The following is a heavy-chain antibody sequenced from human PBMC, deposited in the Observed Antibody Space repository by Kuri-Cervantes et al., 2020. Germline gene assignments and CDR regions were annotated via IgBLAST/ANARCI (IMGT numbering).Heavy chain of an antibody. CDR2: ISYDGSNK. D-gene: IGHD3-10*01. V-gene: IGHV3-30*03. J-gene: IGHJ3*02. CDR3: ARDRGRLAFDI. CDR1: GFTFSNFG. Sequence: GGSLRLSCAASGFTFSNFGMHWVRQAPGKGLEWVAVISYDGSNKYYADSVKGRFTISRDNSKNTLYLQMNSLRAEDTAVYYCARDRGRLAFDIWGQGTMVTVSS.